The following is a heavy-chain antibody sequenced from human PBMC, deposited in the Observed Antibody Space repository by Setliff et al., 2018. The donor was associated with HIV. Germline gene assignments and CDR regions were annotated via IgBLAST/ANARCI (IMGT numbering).Heavy chain of an antibody. V-gene: IGHV1-46*01. D-gene: IGHD6-19*01. CDR2: LNPSEGTT. CDR3: VRGYRSAWNSWFDA. J-gene: IGHJ5*02. CDR1: GDTFTTST. Sequence: ASVKVSCKASGDTFTTSTYTWVRQAPGQGLEWMGILNPSEGTTSFAQKFQGRVTMTRDTSTSTVYMDLSSLRADDTAVYYCVRGYRSAWNSWFDAWGQGTRVTVSS.